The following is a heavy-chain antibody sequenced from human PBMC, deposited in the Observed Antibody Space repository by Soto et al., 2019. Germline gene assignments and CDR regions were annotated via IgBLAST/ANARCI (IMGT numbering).Heavy chain of an antibody. D-gene: IGHD3-22*01. J-gene: IGHJ4*02. V-gene: IGHV4-39*07. CDR3: ARGSNSYYYDSSGYCPYFDY. CDR1: GGSISSSSYY. Sequence: SETLTLTCTVSGGSISSSSYYWGWIRQPPGKGLDWIGEIYHSGSTNYNPSLKSRVTISVDTSKNQFSLKLSSVTAADTAVYYCARGSNSYYYDSSGYCPYFDYWGQGTLVTVSS. CDR2: IYHSGST.